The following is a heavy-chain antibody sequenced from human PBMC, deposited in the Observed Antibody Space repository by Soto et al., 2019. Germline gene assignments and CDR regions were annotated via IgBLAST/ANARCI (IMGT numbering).Heavy chain of an antibody. D-gene: IGHD5-18*01. CDR2: ISDDGSNK. V-gene: IGHV3-30*18. J-gene: IGHJ5*02. Sequence: GGSLRLSCSASGFRFSGYGMHWVRQAPGKGLEWLAAISDDGSNKYYGDSVKGRFTISRDNSKNTLYLQINSLRAEETSVYYCAKDRGCEHNYGWHQGSWGQGT. CDR3: AKDRGCEHNYGWHQGS. CDR1: GFRFSGYG.